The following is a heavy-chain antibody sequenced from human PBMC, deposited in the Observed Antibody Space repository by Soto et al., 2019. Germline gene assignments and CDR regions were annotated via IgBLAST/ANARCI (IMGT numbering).Heavy chain of an antibody. D-gene: IGHD6-13*01. CDR2: ISYDGSNK. CDR3: ARKQQLVDSYGMDV. J-gene: IGHJ6*02. V-gene: IGHV3-30-3*01. Sequence: QVQLVESGGGVVQPGRSLRLSCAASGFTFSSYAMHWVRQAPGKGLEWVAVISYDGSNKYYADSVKGRFTISRDNSKNTLYLQMNSLTAEDTAVYSCARKQQLVDSYGMDVWGQGTTVTVSS. CDR1: GFTFSSYA.